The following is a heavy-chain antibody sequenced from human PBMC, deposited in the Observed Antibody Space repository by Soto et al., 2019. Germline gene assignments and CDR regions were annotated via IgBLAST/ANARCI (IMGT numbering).Heavy chain of an antibody. V-gene: IGHV3-64*01. J-gene: IGHJ4*02. CDR2: INSNGGST. Sequence: EVQRVESGGGLVQPGGSLRLSCAASGFTFSSYAMHWVRQAPGKGLECVSAINSNGGSTYYANSVKGRFTISRDNSKNTLYLQMGSLRAEDMAVYYCARLGTTYYFDYWGQGTLVTVSS. CDR1: GFTFSSYA. D-gene: IGHD4-17*01. CDR3: ARLGTTYYFDY.